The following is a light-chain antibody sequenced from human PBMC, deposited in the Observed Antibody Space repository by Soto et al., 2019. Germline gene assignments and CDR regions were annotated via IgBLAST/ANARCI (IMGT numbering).Light chain of an antibody. CDR1: SSNIGAGYD. CDR3: QSYDSSLSGVV. CDR2: GNS. Sequence: QLVLTQPPSVSGAPGQRVTISCTGSSSNIGAGYDVHWYQQFPGTAPKLLIYGNSNRPSGVPDRFSGSKPGTSASLAITGLQAEDEADYYCQSYDSSLSGVVFGGGTKLTVL. J-gene: IGLJ2*01. V-gene: IGLV1-40*01.